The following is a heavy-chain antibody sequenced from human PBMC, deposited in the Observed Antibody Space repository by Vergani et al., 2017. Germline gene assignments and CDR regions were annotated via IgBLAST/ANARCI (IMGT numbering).Heavy chain of an antibody. CDR1: GFTVTSHY. CDR3: ARVGYCTGGSCYFDGKPGFDS. Sequence: EVQLVESGGGLVQPGGSLRLSCTASGFTVTSHYMSWVRQAPGKGLECVSIIYSGGDTDYADYVKGRFIISRDTFKNTVYLQMNSLRTEDAAVYYCARVGYCTGGSCYFDGKPGFDSWGQGTLVSDSS. CDR2: IYSGGDT. J-gene: IGHJ5*01. D-gene: IGHD2-15*01. V-gene: IGHV3-66*02.